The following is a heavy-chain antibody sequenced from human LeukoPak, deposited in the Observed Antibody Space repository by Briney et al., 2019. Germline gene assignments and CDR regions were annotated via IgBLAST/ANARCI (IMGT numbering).Heavy chain of an antibody. V-gene: IGHV3-30*02. CDR3: AKGNRSQTGSVMDV. J-gene: IGHJ6*03. CDR2: IRYDGSNK. Sequence: GGSLRLSCAASGFTFSSYGMHWVRQAPGKGLEWVAFIRYDGSNKYYADSVKGRFTISRDNSKNTLYLQMNSLRAEDTAVYYCAKGNRSQTGSVMDVWGKGTTVTVSS. CDR1: GFTFSSYG. D-gene: IGHD1-1*01.